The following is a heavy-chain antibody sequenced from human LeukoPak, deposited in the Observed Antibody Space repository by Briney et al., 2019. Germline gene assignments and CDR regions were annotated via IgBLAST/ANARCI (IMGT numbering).Heavy chain of an antibody. V-gene: IGHV4-34*01. Sequence: SETLSLTCAVYGGSFSGYYWSWIRQPPGKGLEWIGEINHSGSTNYNPSLKSRVTISVDTSKNQFSLKLSSVTAADTAVYYCARNIRPYSSGWYKAAYYFDYWGQGTLVTVSS. J-gene: IGHJ4*02. CDR3: ARNIRPYSSGWYKAAYYFDY. CDR1: GGSFSGYY. CDR2: INHSGST. D-gene: IGHD6-19*01.